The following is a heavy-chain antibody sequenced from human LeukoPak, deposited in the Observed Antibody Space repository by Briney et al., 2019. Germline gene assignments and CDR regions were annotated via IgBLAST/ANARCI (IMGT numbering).Heavy chain of an antibody. CDR2: ITYDGSNK. CDR3: ARTYCSSTSCPNGYFDD. D-gene: IGHD2-2*01. Sequence: TGGSLRLSCAASRFTFKSYAMGWVRQAPGKGLEWVAVITYDGSNKYYADYVKGRFTLSRDNSKNTLYLQMNSLRAEDTAVYYCARTYCSSTSCPNGYFDDWGQGTLVTVSS. V-gene: IGHV3-30-3*01. CDR1: RFTFKSYA. J-gene: IGHJ4*02.